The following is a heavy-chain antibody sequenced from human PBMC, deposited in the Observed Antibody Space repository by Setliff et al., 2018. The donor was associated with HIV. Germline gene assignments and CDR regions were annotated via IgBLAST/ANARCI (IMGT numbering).Heavy chain of an antibody. CDR2: IYYSGST. J-gene: IGHJ3*02. Sequence: PSETLSLTCTVSGGSISSHYWSWIRQPPGKGLEWIGYIYYSGSTNYNPSLKSRVTISVDTSKNQFSLKLSSATAADTAVYYCARGQPPGAVVTPGAFDIWGQGTMVTVSS. CDR1: GGSISSHY. D-gene: IGHD2-21*02. V-gene: IGHV4-59*11. CDR3: ARGQPPGAVVTPGAFDI.